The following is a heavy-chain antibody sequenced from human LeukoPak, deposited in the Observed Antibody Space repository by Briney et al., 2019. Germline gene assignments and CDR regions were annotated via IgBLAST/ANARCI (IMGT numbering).Heavy chain of an antibody. Sequence: KPSETLSLTCAVYGGSFSGYYWSWIRQPPGKGLEWIGEINHSGSTNYNPSLKSRVTISVDTSKNQFSLKLSSVTAADTAVYYCARQGCSSTSCYAYFDYWGQGTLVTVSS. J-gene: IGHJ4*02. CDR2: INHSGST. D-gene: IGHD2-2*01. V-gene: IGHV4-34*01. CDR1: GGSFSGYY. CDR3: ARQGCSSTSCYAYFDY.